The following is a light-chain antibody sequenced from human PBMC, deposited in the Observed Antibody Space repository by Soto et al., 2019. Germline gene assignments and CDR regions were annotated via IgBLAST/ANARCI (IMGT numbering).Light chain of an antibody. V-gene: IGKV3-20*01. CDR1: QGVSSSY. CDR2: GAS. CDR3: QQYGNSRGT. Sequence: ESVLTQSPGTLSLSPGDRATLSCRASQGVSSSYLAWYQQKPGQAPRLLIYGASSRATGIPDRFSGSGSGTDFTLTISGLEPEDSAVYYCQQYGNSRGTFGQGTKVDIK. J-gene: IGKJ1*01.